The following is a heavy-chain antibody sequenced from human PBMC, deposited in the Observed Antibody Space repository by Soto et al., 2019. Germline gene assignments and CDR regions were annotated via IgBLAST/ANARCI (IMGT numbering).Heavy chain of an antibody. CDR2: IYYSGST. CDR3: ARSHIVVVPAAIHPYYYYGMDV. CDR1: GGSISSYY. Sequence: PSETLSLTCTVSGGSISSYYWSWIRQPPGKGLEWIGYIYYSGSTNYNPSLKSRVTISVDTSKNQFSLKLSSVTAADTAVYYCARSHIVVVPAAIHPYYYYGMDVWGQGTTVTVSS. V-gene: IGHV4-59*08. D-gene: IGHD2-2*01. J-gene: IGHJ6*02.